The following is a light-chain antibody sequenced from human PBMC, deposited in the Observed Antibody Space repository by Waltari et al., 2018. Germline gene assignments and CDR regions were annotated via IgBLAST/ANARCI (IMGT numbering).Light chain of an antibody. Sequence: QSALTQPPSASGSPGQSVTISCTGTSSDVGAYNYLSWYQQHPGKAPKLMIYDVSKRPSGVPDRFSGSKSGNTASLTVSGLQAEDEADYYCSSYAGSNNFKVFGGGTKLTVL. V-gene: IGLV2-8*01. CDR1: SSDVGAYNY. J-gene: IGLJ3*02. CDR2: DVS. CDR3: SSYAGSNNFKV.